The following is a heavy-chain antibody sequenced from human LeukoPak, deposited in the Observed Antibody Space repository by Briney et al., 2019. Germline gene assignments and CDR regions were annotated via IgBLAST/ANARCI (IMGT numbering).Heavy chain of an antibody. J-gene: IGHJ6*02. Sequence: GGSLRLSRAASGFTFSSYWMNWARKAPGKGREWVASINHNGMVNYYVDSVKGRFTISRDNAKNSRYLQMSNLRAEDTAVDVCARGGGLDVWGQGATVTVSS. V-gene: IGHV3-7*03. D-gene: IGHD3-16*01. CDR3: ARGGGLDV. CDR2: INHNGMVN. CDR1: GFTFSSYW.